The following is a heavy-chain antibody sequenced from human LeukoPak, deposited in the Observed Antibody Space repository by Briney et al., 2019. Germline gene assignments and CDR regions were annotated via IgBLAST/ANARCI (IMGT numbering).Heavy chain of an antibody. CDR2: INHSGST. J-gene: IGHJ3*01. CDR1: GGSFSGYY. CDR3: ASYCGGDCYLS. V-gene: IGHV4-34*01. D-gene: IGHD2-21*02. Sequence: SETLSLTCAVYGGSFSGYYWSWIRQPPGKGLEWIGEINHSGSTNYNPSLKSRVTISVDTSKNQFSLKLSSVTAADTAVYYCASYCGGDCYLSWGQGTMVTVSS.